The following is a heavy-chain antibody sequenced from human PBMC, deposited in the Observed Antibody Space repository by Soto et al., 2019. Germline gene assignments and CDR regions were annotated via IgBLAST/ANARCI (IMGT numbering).Heavy chain of an antibody. D-gene: IGHD3-16*01. CDR1: GDSVSNDNYY. CDR2: IYYSGTT. Sequence: LSLTCAVSGDSVSNDNYYWSWIRQPPGKGLEWIGYIYYSGTTNYNSYLKSRLSLSVDMSKNQFSLKLASVTAADTAVYFCASSQRGRTAFTFDYWGQGALVTVSS. J-gene: IGHJ4*02. CDR3: ASSQRGRTAFTFDY. V-gene: IGHV4-61*01.